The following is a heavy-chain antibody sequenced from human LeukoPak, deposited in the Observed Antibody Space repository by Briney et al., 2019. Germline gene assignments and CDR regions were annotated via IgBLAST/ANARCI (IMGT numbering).Heavy chain of an antibody. Sequence: GGSLRLSCAASGFTFSSYGMHWVRQVPGKGLEWVAFIRYDGSNKYYADSVKGRFTISRDNSENTLYLRMNNLRAEDTAVVYCARTYYDYWSGPYTFDIWGQGTMVTVSS. CDR2: IRYDGSNK. D-gene: IGHD3-3*01. J-gene: IGHJ3*02. CDR1: GFTFSSYG. V-gene: IGHV3-30*02. CDR3: ARTYYDYWSGPYTFDI.